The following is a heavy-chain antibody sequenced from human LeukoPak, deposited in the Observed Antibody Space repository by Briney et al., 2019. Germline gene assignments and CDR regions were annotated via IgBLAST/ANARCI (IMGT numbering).Heavy chain of an antibody. V-gene: IGHV3-48*03. Sequence: GGSLRLSCAASGFTFSSYAMSWVRQAPRKGLEWVSYISSSGDITYYADSVKGRLTFSRDNAKNSLYLQMNSLRAEDTAVYYCARVGRDSQHLDYWGPGTLVTVSS. CDR3: ARVGRDSQHLDY. CDR1: GFTFSSYA. CDR2: ISSSGDIT. D-gene: IGHD2-15*01. J-gene: IGHJ4*02.